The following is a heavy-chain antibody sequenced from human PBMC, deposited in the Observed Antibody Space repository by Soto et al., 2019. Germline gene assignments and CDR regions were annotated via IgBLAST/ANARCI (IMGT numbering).Heavy chain of an antibody. CDR3: GRHRALRYFDWLLWEDWFDP. J-gene: IGHJ5*02. D-gene: IGHD3-9*01. Sequence: QLQLQESGPGLVKPSETLSLTCTVSGGSISSSSYYWGWIRQPPGKGLEWIGSIYYSGSTYYNPSLKSRVTISVDTSKNQFSLKLSSVTAEETAVYYCGRHRALRYFDWLLWEDWFDPWGQGTLVTVSS. V-gene: IGHV4-39*01. CDR1: GGSISSSSYY. CDR2: IYYSGST.